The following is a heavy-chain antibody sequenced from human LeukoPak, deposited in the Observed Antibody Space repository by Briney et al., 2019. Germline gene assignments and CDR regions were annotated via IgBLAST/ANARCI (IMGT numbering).Heavy chain of an antibody. V-gene: IGHV4-59*08. Sequence: PSETLSLTCTVSGGSISSYYWSWIRQPPGKGLEWIGYIYYSGSGSTNYNPSLKSRVSISVDTSKNHFSLKLSSVTAADTAVYYCARLHTTSWFDPWGQGTLVTVSS. CDR3: ARLHTTSWFDP. CDR2: IYYSGSGST. CDR1: GGSISSYY. J-gene: IGHJ5*02. D-gene: IGHD1-1*01.